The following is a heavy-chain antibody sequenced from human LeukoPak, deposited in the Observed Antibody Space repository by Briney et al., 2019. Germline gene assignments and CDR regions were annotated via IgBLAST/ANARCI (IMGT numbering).Heavy chain of an antibody. CDR3: AGGSSGYDP. CDR2: IYSSGTT. Sequence: SETLSLTCTVSGGXISNYYCSWIRQPAGKGLEWIGRIYSSGTTIYNPSLKSRVTMSVDTSKNQFSLKLSSVTAADTAVYFCAGGSSGYDPWGQGTLVTVSS. D-gene: IGHD5-12*01. V-gene: IGHV4-4*07. CDR1: GGXISNYY. J-gene: IGHJ5*02.